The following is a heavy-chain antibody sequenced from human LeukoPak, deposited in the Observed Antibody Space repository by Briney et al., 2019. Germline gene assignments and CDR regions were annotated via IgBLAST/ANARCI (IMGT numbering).Heavy chain of an antibody. CDR2: ISAYNGNT. Sequence: GASVKVSCKASGYTFTSYGISWVRPAPGQGLEWMGWISAYNGNTNYAQKFQGRVTITADGFTSSAYMELSSLRSEDTAVYYCVRGLYSHGSGNSLSVSDYGTDVWGQGTTVTVSS. V-gene: IGHV1-18*01. D-gene: IGHD3-10*01. J-gene: IGHJ6*02. CDR1: GYTFTSYG. CDR3: VRGLYSHGSGNSLSVSDYGTDV.